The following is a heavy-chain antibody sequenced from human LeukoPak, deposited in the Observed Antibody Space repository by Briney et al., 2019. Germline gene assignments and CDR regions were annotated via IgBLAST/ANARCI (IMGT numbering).Heavy chain of an antibody. D-gene: IGHD3-3*01. CDR1: GVTLSTYA. V-gene: IGHV3-23*01. J-gene: IGHJ4*02. CDR2: ISGSGGST. Sequence: GGSLRLSCAASGVTLSTYAMSWARQAPGRGLEWVSAISGSGGSTYYADSVKGRFTISRDNAKNSVYLQMDSLRAEDTAVYYCARALSAWGQGTLVTVSS. CDR3: ARALSA.